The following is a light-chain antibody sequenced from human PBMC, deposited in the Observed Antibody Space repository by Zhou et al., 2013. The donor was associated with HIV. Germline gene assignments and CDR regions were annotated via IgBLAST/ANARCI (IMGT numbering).Light chain of an antibody. CDR1: QDISGY. V-gene: IGKV1-8*01. CDR3: QHYYTFPWT. Sequence: AIRITQSPSSLSASTGDRVNISCRASQDISGYLAWYQQRPGKAPKLLIYGASTLQGGVPSRFSGSGSGTDFTLTINCLQSEDFATYYCQHYYTFPWTFGQGTKVEI. J-gene: IGKJ1*01. CDR2: GAS.